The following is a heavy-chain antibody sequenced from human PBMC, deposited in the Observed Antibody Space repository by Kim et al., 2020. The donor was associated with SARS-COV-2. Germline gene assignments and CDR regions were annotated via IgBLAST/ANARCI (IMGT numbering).Heavy chain of an antibody. CDR1: GSPFSTHG. CDR3: ARWAGNRNGGYSLDY. V-gene: IGHV3-30*12. CDR2: ISDDGSVK. Sequence: GGSLRLSCAVSGSPFSTHGMHWVRQAPGEGLEWVAVISDDGSVKDYTDSVKGRFIVSKDNAKSTLYLQMDYLRAEDTALYYCARWAGNRNGGYSLDYWG. J-gene: IGHJ4*01. D-gene: IGHD3-22*01.